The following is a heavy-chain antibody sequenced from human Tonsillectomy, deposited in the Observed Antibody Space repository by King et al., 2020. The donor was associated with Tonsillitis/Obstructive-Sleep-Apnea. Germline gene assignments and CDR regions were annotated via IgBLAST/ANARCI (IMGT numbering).Heavy chain of an antibody. CDR1: GFTFSSYE. CDR3: ARDRYGSSSADWCDP. V-gene: IGHV3-48*03. J-gene: IGHJ5*02. Sequence: VQLVESGGGLVQPGGSLRLSCAASGFTFSSYEMNWVRQAPGKGLEWVSYISSSGSTIYYADSVKGRFTISRDNAKNSLYLQMNSLRAEDTAVYYCARDRYGSSSADWCDPWGQGTLVTVSS. D-gene: IGHD6-6*01. CDR2: ISSSGSTI.